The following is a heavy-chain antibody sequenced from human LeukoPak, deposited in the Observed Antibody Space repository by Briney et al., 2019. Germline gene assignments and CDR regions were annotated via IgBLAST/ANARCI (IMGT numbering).Heavy chain of an antibody. J-gene: IGHJ4*02. CDR1: GFTFSSYA. CDR3: AKGRGGAEDSSGYYYVPIDY. CDR2: ISGSGGST. Sequence: GGSLRLSCAASGFTFSSYAMSWVRQAPGKGLEWVSAISGSGGSTYYADSVKGRFTISRDNSKNTLYLQMNSLRAGDTAVYYCAKGRGGAEDSSGYYYVPIDYWGQGTLVTVSS. D-gene: IGHD3-22*01. V-gene: IGHV3-23*01.